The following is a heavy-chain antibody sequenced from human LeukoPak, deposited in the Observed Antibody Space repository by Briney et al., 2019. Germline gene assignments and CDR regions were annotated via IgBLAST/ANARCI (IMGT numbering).Heavy chain of an antibody. J-gene: IGHJ3*02. CDR1: GGSISSGDYY. CDR3: ARGVVMNAFDI. V-gene: IGHV4-30-4*08. D-gene: IGHD3-3*01. CDR2: IYYSGST. Sequence: SETLSLTCTVSGGSISSGDYYWNWIRQPPGKGLEWIGYIYYSGSTYYNPSLKSRVTISVDTSKNQFSLKLSSVTAADTAVYYCARGVVMNAFDIWGQGTMVTVSS.